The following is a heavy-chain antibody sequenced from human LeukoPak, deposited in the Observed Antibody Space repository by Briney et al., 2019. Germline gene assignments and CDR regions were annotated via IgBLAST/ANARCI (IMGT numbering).Heavy chain of an antibody. CDR2: VSGSGGST. V-gene: IGHV3-23*01. J-gene: IGHJ4*02. Sequence: GGSLRLSCAASGFTFSSYAMSWVRQAPGKGLEWVSAVSGSGGSTYYADSVKGRFTISRDNSKNALYLQMNSLRAEDTAVYYCAIRRSRHSYGSGFDYWGQGTLVTVSS. CDR1: GFTFSSYA. CDR3: AIRRSRHSYGSGFDY. D-gene: IGHD3-10*01.